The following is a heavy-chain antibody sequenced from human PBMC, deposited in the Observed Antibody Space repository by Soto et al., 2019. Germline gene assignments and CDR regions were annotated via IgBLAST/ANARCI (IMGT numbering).Heavy chain of an antibody. CDR1: GNSLTSHW. Sequence: PGESLKISCKGSGNSLTSHWISWVRQMPGKGLEWMGRIDPSDSYTNYSPSFQGHVTISVDKSITTAYLQWSSLKASDTAMYYCARLSYYNYGMDVWGQGTTVTVSS. J-gene: IGHJ6*02. CDR2: IDPSDSYT. CDR3: ARLSYYNYGMDV. V-gene: IGHV5-10-1*01.